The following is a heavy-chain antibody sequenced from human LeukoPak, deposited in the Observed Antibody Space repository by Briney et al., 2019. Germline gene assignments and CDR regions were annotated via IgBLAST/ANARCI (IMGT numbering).Heavy chain of an antibody. CDR1: GGSISSSSYY. V-gene: IGHV4-39*01. CDR2: IYYSGST. CDR3: ARLTGEHLFDY. Sequence: SETLSLTCTVSGGSISSSSYYWGWIRQPPGKGLEWIGSIYYSGSTYYNPSLKSRVTISVDTSKNQFSLKLSSVTAADTAVYYCARLTGEHLFDYWGQGTLVTVSS. J-gene: IGHJ4*02. D-gene: IGHD3-10*01.